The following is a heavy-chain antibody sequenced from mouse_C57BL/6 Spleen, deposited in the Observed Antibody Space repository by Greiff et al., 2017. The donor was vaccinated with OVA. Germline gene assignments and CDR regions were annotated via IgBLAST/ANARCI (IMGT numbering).Heavy chain of an antibody. V-gene: IGHV1-26*01. CDR1: GYTFTDYY. Sequence: VQLQQSGPELVKPGASVKISCKASGYTFTDYYMNWVKQSHGKSLEWIGDINPNNGGTSYNQKFKGKATLTVDKSSSTAYMELRSLTSEDSAVYYCARSGYSNYGDYAMDYWGQGTSVTVSS. J-gene: IGHJ4*01. CDR3: ARSGYSNYGDYAMDY. CDR2: INPNNGGT. D-gene: IGHD2-5*01.